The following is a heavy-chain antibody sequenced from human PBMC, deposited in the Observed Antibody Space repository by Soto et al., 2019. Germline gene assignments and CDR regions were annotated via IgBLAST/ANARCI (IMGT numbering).Heavy chain of an antibody. Sequence: GESLKISCKGSGYTFTDYWIGWVRQLPGKGLEWMGIIYPGDSDTRYSPSFHGQVTITAYKSTSTAYLQWNTLKASDTAMYYCARRDRNYVSAFDIWGQGTMVTVS. V-gene: IGHV5-51*01. J-gene: IGHJ3*02. CDR1: GYTFTDYW. CDR3: ARRDRNYVSAFDI. D-gene: IGHD3-16*01. CDR2: IYPGDSDT.